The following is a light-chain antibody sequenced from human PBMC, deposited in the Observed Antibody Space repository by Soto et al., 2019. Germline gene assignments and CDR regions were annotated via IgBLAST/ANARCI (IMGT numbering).Light chain of an antibody. Sequence: DLQMTQARSTLSASVGDRVAITFGASQSISSWLAWHQQKPGKAPKLLIYKASSLESGVPSRFKSSGSRTEFTLTLSRLQPDDFATSNCQEYNSYRWPLAQG. CDR2: KAS. J-gene: IGKJ1*01. CDR1: QSISSW. V-gene: IGKV1-5*03. CDR3: QEYNSYRWP.